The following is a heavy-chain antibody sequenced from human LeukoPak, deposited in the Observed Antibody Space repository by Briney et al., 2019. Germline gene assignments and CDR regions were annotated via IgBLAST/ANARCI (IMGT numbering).Heavy chain of an antibody. J-gene: IGHJ4*02. CDR3: ARDPSVSGGVFHS. CDR2: IYYSGNT. V-gene: IGHV4-31*03. CDR1: GGSISSGGYS. D-gene: IGHD2-8*01. Sequence: SETLSLTCTVSGGSISSGGYSWSWIRQHPGKGLEWIGNIYYSGNTYYNPSLKSRLTISVDTSKNQFSLGLTSVTAADTAVYFCARDPSVSGGVFHSWGQGTLVTVSS.